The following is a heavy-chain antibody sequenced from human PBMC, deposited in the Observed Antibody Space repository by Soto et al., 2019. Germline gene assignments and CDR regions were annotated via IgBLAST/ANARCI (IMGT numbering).Heavy chain of an antibody. V-gene: IGHV3-74*01. CDR1: GFTFSSYW. J-gene: IGHJ4*02. CDR2: IKIDGSIT. D-gene: IGHD2-21*02. CDR3: ARVRNGDWYFDY. Sequence: EVQLVESGGGLVQPGGSLRLSCAASGFTFSSYWMHWVRQAPGKGLVWVSRIKIDGSITSYADSVRGRFTISRDNAKNTLYLQMNSLRAEDTAVYYCARVRNGDWYFDYWGQGTLVTVSS.